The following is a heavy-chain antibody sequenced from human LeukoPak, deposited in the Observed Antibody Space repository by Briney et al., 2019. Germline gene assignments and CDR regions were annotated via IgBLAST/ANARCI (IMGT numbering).Heavy chain of an antibody. CDR2: IYHSGST. CDR3: ARHNLGGWNWDAFDI. CDR1: GGSISSGGYS. J-gene: IGHJ3*02. D-gene: IGHD1-7*01. Sequence: SETLSLTCAVSGGSISSGGYSWSWIRQPPGKGLEWIGYIYHSGSTYYNPSLKSRVTISVDTSKNQFSLKLSSVTAADTAVYYCARHNLGGWNWDAFDIWGQGTMVTVSS. V-gene: IGHV4-30-2*01.